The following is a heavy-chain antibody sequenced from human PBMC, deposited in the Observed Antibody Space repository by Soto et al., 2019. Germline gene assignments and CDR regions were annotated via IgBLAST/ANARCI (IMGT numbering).Heavy chain of an antibody. CDR1: GYTFTRHG. CDR3: AREGRIGWLGIHY. J-gene: IGHJ4*02. Sequence: QVQLVQSGPEVKKPGASVKVSCKASGYTFTRHGFSWVRQAPGQGLEWMGWISTYNVNTHYAQRFQGRVTMTADTSANTVYMELTSLRPDDTAIYYCAREGRIGWLGIHYWGQGTLVTVSS. D-gene: IGHD6-19*01. V-gene: IGHV1-18*01. CDR2: ISTYNVNT.